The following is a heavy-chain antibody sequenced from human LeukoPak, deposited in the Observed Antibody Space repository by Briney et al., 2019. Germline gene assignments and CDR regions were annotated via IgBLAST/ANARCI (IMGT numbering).Heavy chain of an antibody. V-gene: IGHV4-59*01. J-gene: IGHJ3*02. Sequence: PSETLSLTCTVSGGSISSYYWSWIRQPPGKGLEWIGYIYYSGRTKYNPSLKSRVTISVDTSNNQFSLKLSSVTAADTAVYYCARDREMATTKAFDIWGQGTVVTVSS. CDR1: GGSISSYY. CDR3: ARDREMATTKAFDI. D-gene: IGHD5-24*01. CDR2: IYYSGRT.